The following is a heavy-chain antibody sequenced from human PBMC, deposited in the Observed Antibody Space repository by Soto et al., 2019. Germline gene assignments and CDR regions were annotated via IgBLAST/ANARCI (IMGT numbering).Heavy chain of an antibody. CDR1: GFTFSSYA. V-gene: IGHV3-30-3*01. CDR3: AREATYYDFWSGYYPYFDY. J-gene: IGHJ4*02. CDR2: ISYDGSNR. Sequence: QVQLVESGGGVVQPGRSLRLSCAASGFTFSSYAMHWVRQAPGKGLEWVAVISYDGSNRYYADSVKGRFIISRDNSKNTLYLQMNSLRAEDTAVYYCAREATYYDFWSGYYPYFDYWGQGTLVTVSS. D-gene: IGHD3-3*01.